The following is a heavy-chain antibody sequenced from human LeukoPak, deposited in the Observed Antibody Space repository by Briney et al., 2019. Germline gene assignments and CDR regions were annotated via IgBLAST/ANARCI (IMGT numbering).Heavy chain of an antibody. CDR3: ARARLGYCSSTSCYTGAFDI. V-gene: IGHV3-53*01. CDR2: IYSGGST. CDR1: GFTVSSNY. J-gene: IGHJ3*02. Sequence: QSGGSLRLSCAASGFTVSSNYMSWVRQAPGKGLEWVSVIYSGGSTYYADSVKGRFTISRDNSKNTLYLQMNSLRAEDTAVYYCARARLGYCSSTSCYTGAFDIWGQGTMVTVSS. D-gene: IGHD2-2*02.